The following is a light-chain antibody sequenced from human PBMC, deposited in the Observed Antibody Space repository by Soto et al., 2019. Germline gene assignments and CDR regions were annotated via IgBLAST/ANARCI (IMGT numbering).Light chain of an antibody. CDR3: SSFTTSSHVV. Sequence: QSVLTQPASVSGSPGQSITLSCTGTSSDIGADNSVSWYQQHPGKAPQLMIYAVSHRPSRVSSRFSGSKSGNTISLTISGIQAEDEADYYCSSFTTSSHVVFGGGTKLTVL. CDR2: AVS. J-gene: IGLJ2*01. CDR1: SSDIGADNS. V-gene: IGLV2-14*03.